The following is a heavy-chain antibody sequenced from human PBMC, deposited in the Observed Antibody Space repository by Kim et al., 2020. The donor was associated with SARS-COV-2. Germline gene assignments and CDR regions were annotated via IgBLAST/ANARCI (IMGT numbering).Heavy chain of an antibody. V-gene: IGHV3-15*01. D-gene: IGHD3-22*01. CDR3: TTLRYYYDSSGYYRFDY. J-gene: IGHJ4*02. Sequence: VKGRFTISRDDSKNTLYLQMNSLKTEDTAVYYCTTLRYYYDSSGYYRFDYWGQGTLFTVSS.